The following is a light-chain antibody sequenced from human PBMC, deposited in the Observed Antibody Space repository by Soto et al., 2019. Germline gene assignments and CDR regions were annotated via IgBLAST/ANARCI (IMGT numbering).Light chain of an antibody. CDR2: GAS. V-gene: IGKV3-20*01. CDR3: QQYDNSPYS. CDR1: QSVSFSY. J-gene: IGKJ2*03. Sequence: EIVFTQSPGTLSLSPGERATLSCRASQSVSFSYVAWYQQKPGQAPRLLIYGASSRATGIPDRFSGSGSGTDFTLTTNRLEPEDFAVYYCQQYDNSPYSFGQGTKVDIK.